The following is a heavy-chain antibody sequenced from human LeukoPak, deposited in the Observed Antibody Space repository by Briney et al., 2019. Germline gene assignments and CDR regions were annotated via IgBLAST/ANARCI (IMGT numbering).Heavy chain of an antibody. J-gene: IGHJ4*02. CDR1: GYTCTDYY. CDR3: ARDMGRYSGYDYDY. V-gene: IGHV1-2*02. Sequence: GASVKVSCKTSGYTCTDYYLHWVRQAHGQGHEWVGWIHPNSGATHYAQKFQGRLTMTRDTSISTVYMELTRLRSDDTAVYYCARDMGRYSGYDYDYWGQGTLVTASS. D-gene: IGHD5-12*01. CDR2: IHPNSGAT.